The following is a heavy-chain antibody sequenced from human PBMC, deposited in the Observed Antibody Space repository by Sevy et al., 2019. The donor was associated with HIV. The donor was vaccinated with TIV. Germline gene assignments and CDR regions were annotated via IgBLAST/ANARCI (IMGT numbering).Heavy chain of an antibody. D-gene: IGHD6-13*01. Sequence: GGSLRLSCAASGFSLNTYWMSWVRQAPGKGLEWVANIKQDGSVTYYVDSVKGPFTTSGDNARNFLFLQMNGLRAEDTARYYCVRAVAADGSFWGQGTLVTVSS. CDR1: GFSLNTYW. V-gene: IGHV3-7*01. CDR2: IKQDGSVT. J-gene: IGHJ4*02. CDR3: VRAVAADGSF.